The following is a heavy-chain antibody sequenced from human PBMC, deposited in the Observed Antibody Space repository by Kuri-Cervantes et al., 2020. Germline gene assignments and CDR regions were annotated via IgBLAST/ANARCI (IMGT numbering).Heavy chain of an antibody. CDR3: AREGTTRVFDY. CDR2: IYYSGST. CDR1: GGSFSGYY. Sequence: SETLSLTCAVYGGSFSGYYWSWIRQPPGKGLEWIGSIYYSGSTYYNPSLKSRVTISVDPSKNQFSLKLTSVTAADSAVYYCAREGTTRVFDYWGQGTLVTVSS. J-gene: IGHJ4*02. V-gene: IGHV4-34*01. D-gene: IGHD4-17*01.